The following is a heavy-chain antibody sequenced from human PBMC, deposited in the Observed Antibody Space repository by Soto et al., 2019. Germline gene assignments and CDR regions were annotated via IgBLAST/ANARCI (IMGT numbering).Heavy chain of an antibody. D-gene: IGHD2-2*01. J-gene: IGHJ6*03. CDR1: GFTVSSNY. CDR3: ARDSYCSSTSCYFGRDYYYYYMDV. CDR2: IYSGGST. V-gene: IGHV3-66*01. Sequence: GGSLRLSCAASGFTVSSNYMSWVRQAPGKGLEWVSVIYSGGSTYYADSVKGRFTISRDNSKNTLYLQMNSLRAEDTAVYYCARDSYCSSTSCYFGRDYYYYYMDVWGKGTTVTVSS.